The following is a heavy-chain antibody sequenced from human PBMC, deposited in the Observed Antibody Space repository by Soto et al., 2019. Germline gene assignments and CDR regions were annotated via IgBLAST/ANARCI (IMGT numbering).Heavy chain of an antibody. D-gene: IGHD3-9*01. CDR1: GGSFSGYY. V-gene: IGHV4-34*01. J-gene: IGHJ6*02. Sequence: NPSETLSLTCAVYGGSFSGYYWSWIRQPPGKGLEWIGEINHSGSTNYNPSLKSRVTISVDTSKNQFSLKLSSVTAADTAVYYCARGGWYYDILTGYYPHYYYYYGMDVWGQGTTVTVSS. CDR2: INHSGST. CDR3: ARGGWYYDILTGYYPHYYYYYGMDV.